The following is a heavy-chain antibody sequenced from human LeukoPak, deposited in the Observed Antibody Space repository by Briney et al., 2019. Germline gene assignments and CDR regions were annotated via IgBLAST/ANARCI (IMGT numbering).Heavy chain of an antibody. V-gene: IGHV4-59*01. D-gene: IGHD2-15*01. Sequence: SETVSLTCTVWGDSMKNYFWSWRRQPPGKGGEGVGYMYYSGNTNYKPSLTIRVTISVDTSTHQFSLRLRSVTAADTAVYYCARGRVAYSAYYFDYWGRGTLVTVSS. CDR2: MYYSGNT. CDR1: GDSMKNYF. CDR3: ARGRVAYSAYYFDY. J-gene: IGHJ4*02.